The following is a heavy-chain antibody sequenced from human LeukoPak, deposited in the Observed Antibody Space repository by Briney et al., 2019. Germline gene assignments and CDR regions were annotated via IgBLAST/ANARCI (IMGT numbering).Heavy chain of an antibody. D-gene: IGHD5-18*01. Sequence: AGGSLRLSCAASGFTFSSYSMNWVRQAPGKGLEWVSSISSSSSYIYYADSVEGRFTISRDNAKNSLYLQMNSLRAEDTAVYYCARDPLSTAMVTVQDYWGQGTPVTVSS. CDR1: GFTFSSYS. CDR2: ISSSSSYI. CDR3: ARDPLSTAMVTVQDY. J-gene: IGHJ4*02. V-gene: IGHV3-21*01.